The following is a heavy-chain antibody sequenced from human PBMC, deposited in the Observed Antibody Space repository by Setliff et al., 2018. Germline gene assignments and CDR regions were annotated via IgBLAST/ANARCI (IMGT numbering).Heavy chain of an antibody. CDR3: ARMVRGVIGAFDI. J-gene: IGHJ3*02. CDR1: GYSISSGYY. D-gene: IGHD3-10*01. CDR2: IYHSGST. V-gene: IGHV4-38-2*01. Sequence: NPSETLSLTCAVSGYSISSGYYWGWIRQPPGKGLEWIGSIYHSGSTYYNPSLKSRVTISVDTSKNQFSLKLSSVTAADTAVYYCARMVRGVIGAFDIWGQGTMVTVSS.